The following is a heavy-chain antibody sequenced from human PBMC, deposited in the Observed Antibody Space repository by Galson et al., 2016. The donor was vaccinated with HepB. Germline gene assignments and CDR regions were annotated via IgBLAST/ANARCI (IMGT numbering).Heavy chain of an antibody. CDR1: GFTFSSYG. CDR2: ISDSGGDT. Sequence: SLRLSCAASGFTFSSYGMTWVRQAPGKGLEWVSAISDSGGDTYYADSVKGRFTISRDNSKITLYLQINTLRAEDTAVYYCAKVLVGAIGGRGIDYWGQGTLVTVSS. J-gene: IGHJ4*02. D-gene: IGHD1-26*01. V-gene: IGHV3-23*01. CDR3: AKVLVGAIGGRGIDY.